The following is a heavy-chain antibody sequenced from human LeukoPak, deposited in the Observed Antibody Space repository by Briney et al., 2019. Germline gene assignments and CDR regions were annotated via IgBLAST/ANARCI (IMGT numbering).Heavy chain of an antibody. Sequence: PSETLSLTCTDSGCSISSYYWRWIRQPPGKGLEWIGYMYNSGITNYNPSLRSRVTISVDTSKNQFSLRLRSVTAADTAVYYCARHGDSSGGWYLDYWGQGTLVTVSS. V-gene: IGHV4-59*08. J-gene: IGHJ4*02. CDR2: MYNSGIT. CDR3: ARHGDSSGGWYLDY. D-gene: IGHD6-19*01. CDR1: GCSISSYY.